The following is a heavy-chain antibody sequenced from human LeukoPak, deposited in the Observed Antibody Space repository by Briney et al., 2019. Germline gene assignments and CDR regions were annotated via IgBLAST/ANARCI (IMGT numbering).Heavy chain of an antibody. D-gene: IGHD6-13*01. Sequence: PSETLSLTCAVDGGSFSGYYWSWIRQPPGKGLEWIGEINHSGSTNYNPSLKSRVTISVDTSKNQFSLKLSSVTAADTAVYYCARGVGLAAAGNRWFDPWGQGTLVTVSS. V-gene: IGHV4-34*01. CDR1: GGSFSGYY. CDR3: ARGVGLAAAGNRWFDP. J-gene: IGHJ5*02. CDR2: INHSGST.